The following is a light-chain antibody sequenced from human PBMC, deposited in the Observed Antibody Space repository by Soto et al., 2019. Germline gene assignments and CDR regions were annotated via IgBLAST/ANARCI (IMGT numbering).Light chain of an antibody. J-gene: IGLJ1*01. Sequence: QSALTQPASVSGSPGQSITISCTGTSSDVGGYKYVSWYQQHPGKAPKLMIYEVSNRPSGVSNRFSGSKSGNTASLTISGLQAEDEADYYCTSFTSASTSVFGRGTKLTVL. CDR1: SSDVGGYKY. CDR3: TSFTSASTSV. V-gene: IGLV2-14*01. CDR2: EVS.